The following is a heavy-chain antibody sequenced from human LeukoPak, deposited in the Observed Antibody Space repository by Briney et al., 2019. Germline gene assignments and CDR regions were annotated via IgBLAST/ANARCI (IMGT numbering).Heavy chain of an antibody. CDR1: GFTFSSYA. J-gene: IGHJ4*02. D-gene: IGHD6-25*01. V-gene: IGHV3-23*01. CDR2: ISGSGGST. CDR3: ARDALYQYSIGGSDY. Sequence: PGGSLRLSCAASGFTFSSYAMNWVRQAPGKGLECASAISGSGGSTYYADSVKGRFTISRDTSKNTLYLQMNSLRAEDTAVYYCARDALYQYSIGGSDYRGQGTLVTVSA.